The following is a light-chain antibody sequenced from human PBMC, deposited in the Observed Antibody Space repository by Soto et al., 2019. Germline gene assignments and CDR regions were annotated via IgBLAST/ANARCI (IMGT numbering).Light chain of an antibody. CDR1: SSDVGGYNY. V-gene: IGLV2-14*01. Sequence: QSVLTQPASVSGSPGQSITISCTGTSSDVGGYNYVSWYQQHPGKAPKLMIYEVSNRPSGVSNRFSGSKSGNTASLTISGLQAEDEADYYCRSYTSSSTVVFGGGTQVTVL. CDR2: EVS. J-gene: IGLJ2*01. CDR3: RSYTSSSTVV.